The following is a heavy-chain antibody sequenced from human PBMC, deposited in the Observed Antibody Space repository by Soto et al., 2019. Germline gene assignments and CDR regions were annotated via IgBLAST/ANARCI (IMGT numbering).Heavy chain of an antibody. Sequence: EVQLLESGGGLVQPGGSLRLSCAASGFTFSSYAMSWVRQAPGKGLEWVSAISGSGGSTYYADSVKGRFTISRDNSKNTLYLQMNSLRAEDTAVYYCAKDLKRDPYYDSSGRGAKPDYWGQGTLVTVSS. J-gene: IGHJ4*02. CDR2: ISGSGGST. CDR1: GFTFSSYA. CDR3: AKDLKRDPYYDSSGRGAKPDY. V-gene: IGHV3-23*01. D-gene: IGHD3-22*01.